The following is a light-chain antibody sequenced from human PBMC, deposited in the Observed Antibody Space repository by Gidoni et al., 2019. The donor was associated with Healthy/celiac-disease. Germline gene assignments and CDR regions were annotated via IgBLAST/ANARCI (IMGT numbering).Light chain of an antibody. J-gene: IGKJ1*01. Sequence: IRITKPPSSLSASTGDRVTITCRASQGISSYLAWYQQKPGKAPKLLIYAASTLQSGVPSRFSGSGSGTDFTLTISCLQSEDFATYYCQQYYSYLPWTFGQGTKVEIK. CDR1: QGISSY. CDR2: AAS. V-gene: IGKV1-8*01. CDR3: QQYYSYLPWT.